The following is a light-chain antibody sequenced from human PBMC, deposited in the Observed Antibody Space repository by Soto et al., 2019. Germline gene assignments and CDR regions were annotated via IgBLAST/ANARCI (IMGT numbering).Light chain of an antibody. CDR2: GAS. CDR1: QSVSSN. V-gene: IGKV3-15*01. CDR3: QQYNNWPPPLT. Sequence: IVMTQSPATLSVSPGERATLSRRASQSVSSNLAWYQQKPGQAPRLLIYGASTRATGIPARFSGSGSGTEFTLTISSLQSEDFAVYYCQQYNNWPPPLTFGGGTKVEIK. J-gene: IGKJ4*01.